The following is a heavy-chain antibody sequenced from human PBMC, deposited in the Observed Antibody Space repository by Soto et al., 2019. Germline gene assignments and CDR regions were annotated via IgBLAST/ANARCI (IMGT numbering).Heavy chain of an antibody. V-gene: IGHV4-34*01. D-gene: IGHD3-16*01. CDR2: INHSGST. CDR3: ARTRIMITFGGSYNWFDP. Sequence: SETLSLTCAVYGGSFSGYYWSWIRQPPGKGLEWIGEINHSGSTNYNPSLKSRVTISVDTSKNQFSLKLSSVTAADTAVYYCARTRIMITFGGSYNWFDPWGQGTLVTVSS. CDR1: GGSFSGYY. J-gene: IGHJ5*02.